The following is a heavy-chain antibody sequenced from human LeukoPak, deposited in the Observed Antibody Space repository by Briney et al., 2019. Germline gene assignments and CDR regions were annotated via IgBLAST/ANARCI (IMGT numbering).Heavy chain of an antibody. CDR3: AKCRRTIFLRSAYYFDY. V-gene: IGHV3-23*01. CDR1: GFTFSSYA. CDR2: ISGSGGST. D-gene: IGHD3-9*01. J-gene: IGHJ4*02. Sequence: PGGSLRLSSAASGFTFSSYAMSWVRQAPGKGVEWVSAISGSGGSTYYADSVKGRFTISRDNSKNTLYLQMNSLRAEDTAVYYCAKCRRTIFLRSAYYFDYWGQGTLVTVSS.